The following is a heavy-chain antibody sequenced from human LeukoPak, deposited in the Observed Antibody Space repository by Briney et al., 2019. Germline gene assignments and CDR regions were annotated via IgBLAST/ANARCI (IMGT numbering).Heavy chain of an antibody. CDR1: GFTFSSYA. V-gene: IGHV3-23*01. CDR3: ARDFFPIVDSTWYEIGY. CDR2: IIGSGST. Sequence: GGSLRLSCAASGFTFSSYAMSWVRQAPGKGLEWVSVIIGSGSTYYVDSVKGRFTISRDNSRNTLYLQMDSLRSEDTAVYYCARDFFPIVDSTWYEIGYWGQRTLVTVSS. J-gene: IGHJ4*02. D-gene: IGHD2-21*01.